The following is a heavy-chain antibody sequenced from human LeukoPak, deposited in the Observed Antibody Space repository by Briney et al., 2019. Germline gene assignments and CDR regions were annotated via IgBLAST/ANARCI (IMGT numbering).Heavy chain of an antibody. CDR3: ARANHYYDSSGEIY. V-gene: IGHV3-21*01. J-gene: IGHJ4*02. CDR1: GFTFSSYS. CDR2: ISSSSSYI. Sequence: GGSLGLSCAASGFTFSSYSMNWVRQAPGKGLEWVSSISSSSSYIYYADSVKGRFTISRDNAKNSLYLQMNSLRAEDTAVYYCARANHYYDSSGEIYWGQGTLVTVSS. D-gene: IGHD3-22*01.